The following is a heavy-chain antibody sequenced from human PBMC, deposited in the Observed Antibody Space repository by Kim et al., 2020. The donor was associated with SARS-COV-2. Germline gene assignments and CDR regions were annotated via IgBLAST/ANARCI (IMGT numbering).Heavy chain of an antibody. CDR2: SGST. J-gene: IGHJ4*02. Sequence: SGSTNSNPSLKSRVTISVDTSKNQFSLKLSSVTAADTAVYYCARSVTHDYWGQGTLVTVSS. V-gene: IGHV4-59*01. CDR3: ARSVTHDY. D-gene: IGHD4-4*01.